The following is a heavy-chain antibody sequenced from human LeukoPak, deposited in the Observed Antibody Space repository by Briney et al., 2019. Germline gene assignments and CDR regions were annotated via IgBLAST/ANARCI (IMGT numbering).Heavy chain of an antibody. J-gene: IGHJ5*02. CDR3: ARDYCTRGGDCYKEDLFDP. D-gene: IGHD2-21*02. CDR1: ECTLSSYA. Sequence: ASVKVSCKASECTLSSYAIRWVRQAPGQGLEWMAWISPYDGDTNYAQNFEGRVTMTTETSTSTAYMELRRLRSDDTAIYYCARDYCTRGGDCYKEDLFDPWGQGTLVTISS. CDR2: ISPYDGDT. V-gene: IGHV1-18*01.